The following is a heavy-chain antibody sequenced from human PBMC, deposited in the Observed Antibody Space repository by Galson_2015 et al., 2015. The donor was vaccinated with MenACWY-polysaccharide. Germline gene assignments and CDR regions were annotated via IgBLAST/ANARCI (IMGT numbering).Heavy chain of an antibody. CDR1: GYTFTTMA. D-gene: IGHD3-10*01. Sequence: SVKVGGKGCGYTFTTMASNWVRQAPGQGLEWMAWMSPTSGKTGSVQKFQGRVTMNWNTSMSTAYMELSSLRSEVTAVYYCARGRRRAVWYEEDYWGQGTLFTFSS. CDR2: MSPTSGKT. J-gene: IGHJ4*02. CDR3: ARGRRRAVWYEEDY. V-gene: IGHV1-8*01.